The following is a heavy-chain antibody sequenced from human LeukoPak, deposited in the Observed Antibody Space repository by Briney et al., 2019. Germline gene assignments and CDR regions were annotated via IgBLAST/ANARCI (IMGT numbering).Heavy chain of an antibody. Sequence: SETLSLTCTVSGGSISSSSYYWGWIRQPPGKGLEWIGSIYYSGSTYYNPSLKSRVTISVDTSKNQFSLKLSSVTAADTAVYYCASLYSSGWYDGGDYFDYWGQGTLVTVSS. CDR3: ASLYSSGWYDGGDYFDY. CDR2: IYYSGST. V-gene: IGHV4-39*07. J-gene: IGHJ4*02. D-gene: IGHD6-19*01. CDR1: GGSISSSSYY.